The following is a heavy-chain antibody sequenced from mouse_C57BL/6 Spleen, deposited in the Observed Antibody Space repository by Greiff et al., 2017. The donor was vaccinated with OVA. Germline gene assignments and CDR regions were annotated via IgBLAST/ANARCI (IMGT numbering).Heavy chain of an antibody. CDR2: IDPENGDT. CDR3: TKGYYGSSYLYYAMDY. CDR1: GFNIKDDY. D-gene: IGHD1-1*01. Sequence: EVQLQQSGAELVRPGASVKLSCTASGFNIKDDYMHWVKQRPEQGLEWIGWIDPENGDTEYASKFQGKATITADTSSNTAYLQLSSLTSEDTAVYYCTKGYYGSSYLYYAMDYWGQGTSVTVSS. V-gene: IGHV14-4*01. J-gene: IGHJ4*01.